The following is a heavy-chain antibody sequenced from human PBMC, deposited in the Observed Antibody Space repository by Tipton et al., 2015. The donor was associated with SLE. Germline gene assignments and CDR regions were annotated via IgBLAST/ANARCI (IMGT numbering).Heavy chain of an antibody. Sequence: SLRLSCAASGFTVSSNYMSWVRQAAGKRLEYVSAITSNGGSTYYANSVKDRFTISRDNSKDTLYLQMGSLRSEDTAVYYCATPVALYLDYWGQGTLVTVSS. J-gene: IGHJ4*02. CDR1: GFTVSSNY. D-gene: IGHD2-21*01. CDR2: ITSNGGST. CDR3: ATPVALYLDY. V-gene: IGHV3-64*01.